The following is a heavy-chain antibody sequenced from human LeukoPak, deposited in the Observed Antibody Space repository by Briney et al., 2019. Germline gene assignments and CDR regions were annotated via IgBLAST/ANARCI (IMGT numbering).Heavy chain of an antibody. J-gene: IGHJ6*03. CDR3: ARAGRYCSGGSCYINYYYYYYMDV. Sequence: GGSLRLSCAASGFTFSSYWMSWVRQAPGKGLEWVSSISSSSSYIYYADSVKGRFTISRDNAKNSLYLQMNSLRAEDTAVYYCARAGRYCSGGSCYINYYYYYYMDVWGKGTTVTVSS. CDR1: GFTFSSYW. D-gene: IGHD2-15*01. CDR2: ISSSSSYI. V-gene: IGHV3-21*01.